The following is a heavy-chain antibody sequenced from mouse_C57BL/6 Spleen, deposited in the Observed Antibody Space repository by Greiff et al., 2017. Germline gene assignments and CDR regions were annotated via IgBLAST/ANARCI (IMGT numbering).Heavy chain of an antibody. J-gene: IGHJ2*01. Sequence: EVQRVESGEGLVKPGGSLKLSCAASGFTFSSYAMSWVRQTPEKRLEWVAYISSGGDYIYYADPVKGRFTISRDNARNTLYLQMSSLKSEDTAMYYCTRAHDGYYDYWGQGTTLTVSA. CDR3: TRAHDGYYDY. CDR2: ISSGGDYI. V-gene: IGHV5-9-1*02. D-gene: IGHD2-3*01. CDR1: GFTFSSYA.